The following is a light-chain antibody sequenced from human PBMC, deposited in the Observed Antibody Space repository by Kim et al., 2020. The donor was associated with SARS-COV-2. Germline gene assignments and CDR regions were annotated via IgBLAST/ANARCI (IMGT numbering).Light chain of an antibody. J-gene: IGKJ4*01. CDR1: QSVTSY. CDR3: QQRSNFPLT. V-gene: IGKV3-11*01. CDR2: DAS. Sequence: EIVLTQSPAALSLSPGERATLSCRASQSVTSYLAWYQQKPGQAPRLLIYDASSRATGIPARFSGSGSGTDFTLTISSLEPEDFAVYYCQQRSNFPLTFGGGTKLEI.